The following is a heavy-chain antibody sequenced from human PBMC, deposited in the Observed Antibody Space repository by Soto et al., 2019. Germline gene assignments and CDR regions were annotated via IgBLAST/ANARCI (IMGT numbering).Heavy chain of an antibody. CDR2: IIPVLATA. V-gene: IGHV1-69*08. CDR1: GGTFSIYT. CDR3: ARGADGCWHFAS. D-gene: IGHD6-13*01. Sequence: QVQLVQSGAEVKKPGSSVKVSCKASGGTFSIYTVTWVRQAPGQGLEWVGRIIPVLATANYAQKFRGGVTITADKSTSTAYMELSSLRSAATAMYYCARGADGCWHFASWGQGTLVTVSS. J-gene: IGHJ4*02.